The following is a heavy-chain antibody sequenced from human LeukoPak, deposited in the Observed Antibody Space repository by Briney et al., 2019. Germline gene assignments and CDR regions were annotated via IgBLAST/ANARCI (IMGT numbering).Heavy chain of an antibody. CDR2: IYYSGST. CDR1: GGSISSYY. V-gene: IGHV4-59*01. Sequence: ASETLSLTCTVSGGSISSYYWSWIRQPPGKGLEWIGYIYYSGSTNYNPSLKSRVTISVDTSKNQFSLKLSSVTAADTAVYYCARALRSGLRYFDWLLPHYGMDVWGQGTTVTVSS. CDR3: ARALRSGLRYFDWLLPHYGMDV. J-gene: IGHJ6*02. D-gene: IGHD3-9*01.